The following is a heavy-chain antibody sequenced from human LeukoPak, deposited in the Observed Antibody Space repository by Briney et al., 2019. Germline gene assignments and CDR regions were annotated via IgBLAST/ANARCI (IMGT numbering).Heavy chain of an antibody. D-gene: IGHD3-3*01. CDR2: ISAYNGNT. Sequence: ASVKVSCKASGYTFTSYGISWVRQAPGQGLEWMGWISAYNGNTNYAQKLQGRVTMTTDTSTSTAYMELRSLRADDTAVYYCSRGPDYEFLGCLTDVAENFQHWGQGTLVTVSS. J-gene: IGHJ1*01. CDR1: GYTFTSYG. V-gene: IGHV1-18*01. CDR3: SRGPDYEFLGCLTDVAENFQH.